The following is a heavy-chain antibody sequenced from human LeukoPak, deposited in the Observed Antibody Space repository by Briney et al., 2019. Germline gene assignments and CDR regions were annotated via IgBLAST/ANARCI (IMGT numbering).Heavy chain of an antibody. CDR1: GFTFSTYN. CDR2: ITSTSSYI. V-gene: IGHV3-21*01. D-gene: IGHD1-26*01. J-gene: IGHJ6*03. Sequence: GGSLRLSCAASGFTFSTYNMNWVRRAPGKGLEWVSSITSTSSYIYYADSVKGRFTISRDNAKNSLYLLMNSLRAEDTAVYYCARDPYSGSYGDYYYYYMDVWGKGTTVTISS. CDR3: ARDPYSGSYGDYYYYYMDV.